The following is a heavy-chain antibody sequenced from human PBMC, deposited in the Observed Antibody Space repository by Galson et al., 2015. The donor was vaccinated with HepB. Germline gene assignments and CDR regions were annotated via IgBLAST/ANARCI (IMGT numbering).Heavy chain of an antibody. Sequence: SVKVSCKASGGTFSSYAISWVRQAPGQGLEWMGGIIPIFGTANYAQKFQGRVTITADESTSTAYMELSSLRSEDTAVYYCARVLDRGTAGMRIAAERRWFDPWGQGTLVTASS. J-gene: IGHJ5*02. CDR3: ARVLDRGTAGMRIAAERRWFDP. V-gene: IGHV1-69*13. CDR1: GGTFSSYA. D-gene: IGHD6-6*01. CDR2: IIPIFGTA.